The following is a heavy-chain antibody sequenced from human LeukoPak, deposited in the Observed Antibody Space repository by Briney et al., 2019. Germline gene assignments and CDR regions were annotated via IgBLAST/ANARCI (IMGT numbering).Heavy chain of an antibody. V-gene: IGHV3-74*01. D-gene: IGHD3-22*01. CDR1: GFTFSSYW. J-gene: IGHJ4*02. Sequence: GGSLRLSCAASGFTFSSYWMHWVRQSPGKGLVWVSRINSDGSSTSYADSVKGRFTISRDNAKNTLYLQMNSLRAEDTAVYYCARVKDYYDSSGYYLYWGQGTLVTVSS. CDR2: INSDGSST. CDR3: ARVKDYYDSSGYYLY.